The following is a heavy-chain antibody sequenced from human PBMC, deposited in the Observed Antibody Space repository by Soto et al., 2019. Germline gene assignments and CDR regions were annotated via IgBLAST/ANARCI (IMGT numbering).Heavy chain of an antibody. CDR2: IHYSGST. V-gene: IGHV4-59*01. Sequence: QVQLQESGPGLVKPSETLSLTCTVSRGSINNYYWSWIRQPPGKGLEWIWYIHYSGSTTYNPSLNSRVTISVDTSKNQLSLEVTSVTTADTAGYYCARGGWSLDYSGQGTMVIVAS. D-gene: IGHD2-15*01. CDR1: RGSINNYY. CDR3: ARGGWSLDY. J-gene: IGHJ4*02.